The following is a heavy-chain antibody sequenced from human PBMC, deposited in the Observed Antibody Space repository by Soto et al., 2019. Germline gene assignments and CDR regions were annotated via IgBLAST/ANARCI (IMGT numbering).Heavy chain of an antibody. CDR2: INPNSGGT. CDR3: ARTHCSSTRCYVGSWDY. J-gene: IGHJ4*02. Sequence: ASVKVSCKASGYTFTGYDMHCVRQAPGQGLEWMGWINPNSGGTNYAQNFQGWVTMTRDTSISTAYMELSRLRSDDTAVYYCARTHCSSTRCYVGSWDYWGQGTLVTVSS. D-gene: IGHD2-2*01. CDR1: GYTFTGYD. V-gene: IGHV1-2*04.